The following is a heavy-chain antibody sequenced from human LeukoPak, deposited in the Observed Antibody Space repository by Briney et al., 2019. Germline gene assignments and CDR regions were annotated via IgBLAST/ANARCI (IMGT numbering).Heavy chain of an antibody. J-gene: IGHJ4*02. CDR3: ARLPYYYDSSGYSFDY. Sequence: GASVKVSCKAFGYTFTSNYMHWVRQAPGQGPEWMGVISPSGGSTTYAQKFQGRVTLTRDMSTSTDYLELSSLRSDDTAVYYCARLPYYYDSSGYSFDYWGQGTLVTVSS. CDR2: ISPSGGST. CDR1: GYTFTSNY. D-gene: IGHD3-22*01. V-gene: IGHV1-46*01.